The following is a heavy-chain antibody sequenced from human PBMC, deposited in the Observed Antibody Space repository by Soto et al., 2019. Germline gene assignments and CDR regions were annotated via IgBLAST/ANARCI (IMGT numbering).Heavy chain of an antibody. CDR1: GGSINNGDDF. Sequence: TSETLSLTCTVSGGSINNGDDFWTWIRQPPGKGLEWIGYIYYSGSTYYNPSLKSRLTMSVDTSKNQFSLKLSSVTAADTAVYYCARDRAKWKDYYYYGMDVWGQGTTVTVSS. CDR2: IYYSGST. D-gene: IGHD1-20*01. J-gene: IGHJ6*02. CDR3: ARDRAKWKDYYYYGMDV. V-gene: IGHV4-30-4*01.